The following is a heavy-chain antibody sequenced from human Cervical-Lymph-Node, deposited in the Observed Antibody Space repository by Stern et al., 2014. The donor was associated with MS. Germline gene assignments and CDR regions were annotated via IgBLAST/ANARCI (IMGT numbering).Heavy chain of an antibody. J-gene: IGHJ4*02. V-gene: IGHV5-51*01. CDR1: GYTFTSYW. CDR3: ARQRYFDY. CDR2: IFPGGSDM. Sequence: VQLVQSGPEVKRPGESLKISCQASGYTFTSYWIGWVRQMPGKGREGIAIIFPGGSDMRYSPSFQGQVTISADKASSTAYWQWNNRKASDTAIYYCARQRYFDYWGQGTLVTVSS.